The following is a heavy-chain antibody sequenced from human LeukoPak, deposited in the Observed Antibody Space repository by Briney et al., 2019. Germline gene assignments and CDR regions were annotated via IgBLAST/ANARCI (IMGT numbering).Heavy chain of an antibody. CDR3: AKESMVRGVIRYYYGMDV. D-gene: IGHD3-10*01. J-gene: IGHJ6*04. CDR1: GFTFSSYW. CDR2: IKQDGSEK. Sequence: PGGSLRLSCAASGFTFSSYWMSWVRQAPGKGLEWVANIKQDGSEKYYVGSVKGRFTISRDNAKNSLYLQMNSLRAEDTAVYYCAKESMVRGVIRYYYGMDVWGKGTTVTVSS. V-gene: IGHV3-7*03.